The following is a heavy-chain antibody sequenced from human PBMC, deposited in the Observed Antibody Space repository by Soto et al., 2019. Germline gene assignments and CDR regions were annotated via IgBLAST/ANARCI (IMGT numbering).Heavy chain of an antibody. CDR1: GGAFRTYA. CDR2: VIPLFGTS. D-gene: IGHD2-21*01. Sequence: QVQLVQSGAEVKKPGSSVIVSCKASGGAFRTYAITWVRQAPGQGLEWMGVVIPLFGTSTYAHSFQGRLTITEDESPSTAYLELRRLRSEELATYFCATGGVDILTSGTYYDSWGQGTLVTFSS. J-gene: IGHJ4*01. CDR3: ATGGVDILTSGTYYDS. V-gene: IGHV1-69*01.